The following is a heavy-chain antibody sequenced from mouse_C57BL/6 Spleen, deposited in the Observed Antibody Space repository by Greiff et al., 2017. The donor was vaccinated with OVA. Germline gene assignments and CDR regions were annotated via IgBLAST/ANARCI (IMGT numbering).Heavy chain of an antibody. CDR3: AREGYYYTTGWFAY. Sequence: EVHLVESGGGLVKPGGSLKLSCAASGFTFSDYGMHWVRQAPEKGLVWVAYISSGSSTIYYADTVKGRFTISRDNAKNTLFLQMTSLRSEDTAMYYCAREGYYYTTGWFAYWGQGTLVTVSA. D-gene: IGHD2-12*01. V-gene: IGHV5-17*01. J-gene: IGHJ3*01. CDR1: GFTFSDYG. CDR2: ISSGSSTI.